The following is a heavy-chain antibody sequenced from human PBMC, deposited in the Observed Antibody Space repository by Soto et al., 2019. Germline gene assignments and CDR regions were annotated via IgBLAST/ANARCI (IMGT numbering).Heavy chain of an antibody. V-gene: IGHV3-30*18. J-gene: IGHJ4*02. D-gene: IGHD3-22*01. Sequence: QVQLVESGGGVVQPGGSLRLSCAASGFTFSSYGMHWVRQAPGKGLEWVAVISYDGSNKYYADSVKGRFTISRDNSKNTLYLQMNSLRAEDTAVYYCAKGPDDSSGYYLDYWGQGTLVTVSS. CDR2: ISYDGSNK. CDR3: AKGPDDSSGYYLDY. CDR1: GFTFSSYG.